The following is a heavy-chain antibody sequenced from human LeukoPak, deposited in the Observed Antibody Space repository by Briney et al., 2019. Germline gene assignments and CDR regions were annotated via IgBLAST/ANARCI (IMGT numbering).Heavy chain of an antibody. V-gene: IGHV4-39*07. CDR3: ARVKGWNSSGWYGFDY. CDR2: IYYSGST. CDR1: GGSISSGSYY. J-gene: IGHJ4*02. Sequence: SETLSLTCTVSGGSISSGSYYWGWIRQPPGKGLEWIGSIYYSGSTYYNPFLKSRVTISVDTSKNQFSLKLSSVTAADTAVYYCARVKGWNSSGWYGFDYWGQGTLVTVSP. D-gene: IGHD6-19*01.